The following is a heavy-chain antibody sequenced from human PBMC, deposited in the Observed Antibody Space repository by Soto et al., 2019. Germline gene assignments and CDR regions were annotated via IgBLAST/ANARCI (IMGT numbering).Heavy chain of an antibody. CDR3: ARGRPNYFYYGLDV. CDR2: KYYSGAT. V-gene: IGHV4-30-4*01. Sequence: SETLSLTCTVSGGSIKSDYYWVWVRQPPGGGLQWMGYKYYSGATDADPSLKSRVSFSVDTSKNQFYLNLTSVTVADTAVYYCARGRPNYFYYGLDVWGQGISVTVSS. CDR1: GGSIKSDYY. J-gene: IGHJ6*02.